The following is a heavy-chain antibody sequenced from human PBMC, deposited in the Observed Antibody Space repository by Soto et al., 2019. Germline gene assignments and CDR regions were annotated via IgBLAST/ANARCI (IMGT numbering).Heavy chain of an antibody. J-gene: IGHJ4*02. D-gene: IGHD6-19*01. V-gene: IGHV3-74*01. Sequence: PGGSLRLSCAASGFPFSNYWMHWVRQAPGKGLVWVSRINGDGSNTNYADSVKGRFTLSRDYAKNTLYLQMNSLRVEDTAVYYCAREGYSSGWYVYWGQGTLVTVSS. CDR3: AREGYSSGWYVY. CDR2: INGDGSNT. CDR1: GFPFSNYW.